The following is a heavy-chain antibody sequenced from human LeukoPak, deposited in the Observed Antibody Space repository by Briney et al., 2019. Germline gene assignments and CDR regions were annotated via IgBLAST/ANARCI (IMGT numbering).Heavy chain of an antibody. Sequence: GGSLRLSCAASGFTFDDYGMSWVRQAPGKGLEWVSSFSGSGGSTYYADSVKGRFTISRDNSKSTLYLQMNSLRAEDTAIYYCARSGYNRFDYWGQGTLVTVSS. V-gene: IGHV3-23*01. J-gene: IGHJ4*02. D-gene: IGHD5-24*01. CDR1: GFTFDDYG. CDR2: FSGSGGST. CDR3: ARSGYNRFDY.